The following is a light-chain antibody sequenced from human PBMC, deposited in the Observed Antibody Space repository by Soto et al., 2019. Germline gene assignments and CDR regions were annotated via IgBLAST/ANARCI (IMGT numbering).Light chain of an antibody. CDR3: HQYHNFPRT. CDR2: KAS. CDR1: QSINGW. J-gene: IGKJ1*01. Sequence: DIQLTQSPSTLSASVGDRVTITCRASQSINGWLAWYQQKPGQAPNLLIYKASTLESGVPSRFSGSGSATEFTLTVSSLQPDDFATYYCHQYHNFPRTFGQGTKVEI. V-gene: IGKV1-5*03.